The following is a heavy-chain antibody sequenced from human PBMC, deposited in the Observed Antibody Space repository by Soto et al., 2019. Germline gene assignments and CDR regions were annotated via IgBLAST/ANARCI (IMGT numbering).Heavy chain of an antibody. CDR2: IYQSGST. Sequence: SETLSLTCPVSSRSITSSNWWRWVPQPPGKGLEWMGEIYQSGSTNYNPSLKSRVTISVDKSKNQFSLKLSSVTAADTAVYYCARAEARSVYDILTGYYTDHAFDIWGQGKMVKVS. V-gene: IGHV4-4*02. J-gene: IGHJ3*02. CDR3: ARAEARSVYDILTGYYTDHAFDI. D-gene: IGHD3-9*01. CDR1: SRSITSSNW.